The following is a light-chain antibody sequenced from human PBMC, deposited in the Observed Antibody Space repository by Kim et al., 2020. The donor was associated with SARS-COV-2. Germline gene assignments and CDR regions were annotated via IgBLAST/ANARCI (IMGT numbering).Light chain of an antibody. V-gene: IGLV3-1*01. CDR2: QDS. J-gene: IGLJ2*01. Sequence: SYELTQPPSVSVSPGQTASITCSGDKLGDKYACWYQQKPGQSPVLVFYQDSKRLSGLPERFSGSNSANTAPLTISGTQAMVEADYYCQAWDSSTVVFGG. CDR1: KLGDKY. CDR3: QAWDSSTVV.